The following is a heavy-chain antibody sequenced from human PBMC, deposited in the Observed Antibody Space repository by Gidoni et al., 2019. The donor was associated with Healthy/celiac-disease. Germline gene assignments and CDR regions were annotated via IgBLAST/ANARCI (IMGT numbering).Heavy chain of an antibody. CDR3: ARQDYGDYVVDY. Sequence: EVQLVQSGAEVKKPGASLTISCTGPGYSFTSYWIGWGRQMPGKGLEWMGIIYPGDSDTRDSPSFQGQVTISADKSISTAYLQWSSLKASDTAMYYCARQDYGDYVVDYWGQGTLVTVSS. CDR2: IYPGDSDT. V-gene: IGHV5-51*01. J-gene: IGHJ4*02. D-gene: IGHD4-17*01. CDR1: GYSFTSYW.